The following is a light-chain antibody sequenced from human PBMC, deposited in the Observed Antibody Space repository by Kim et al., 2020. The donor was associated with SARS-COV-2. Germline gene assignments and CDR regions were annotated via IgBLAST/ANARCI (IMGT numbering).Light chain of an antibody. V-gene: IGKV1-33*01. CDR3: QQYGNLPT. CDR1: QDINNY. CDR2: DAA. Sequence: SASVGHRVTNTSQASQDINNYVKWYQQKPGKAPNLLNYDAAKVETGVPSRFSGSGSGTDFTLTISSQQPEDIASYYWQQYGNLPTFGGGTKVDIK. J-gene: IGKJ4*01.